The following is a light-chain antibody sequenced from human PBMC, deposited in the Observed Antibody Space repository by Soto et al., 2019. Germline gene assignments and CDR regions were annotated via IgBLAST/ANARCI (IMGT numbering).Light chain of an antibody. CDR2: GAF. V-gene: IGKV3-15*01. CDR1: QSVSSN. J-gene: IGKJ1*01. CDR3: QQYNNWPRT. Sequence: EIVMTQSPATLSVSPGGRATLSCRASQSVSSNLAWYQQKPGQAPRVLIYGAFTRATGIPARFSGSGSGTEFTLTISSLQSEDFAVYYCQQYNNWPRTFGQGTKVDIK.